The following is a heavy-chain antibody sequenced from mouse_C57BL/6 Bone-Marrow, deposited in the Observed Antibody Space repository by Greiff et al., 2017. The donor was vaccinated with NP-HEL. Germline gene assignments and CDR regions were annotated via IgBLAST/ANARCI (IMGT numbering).Heavy chain of an antibody. CDR3: ASDYPAWFAY. CDR2: IDPSDSYT. CDR1: GYTFTSYW. Sequence: QVQLQQPGAELVRPGTSVKLSCKASGYTFTSYWMHWVKQRPGQGLEWIGVIDPSDSYTNYIQKFNGKATLTADKSSSTAYMELRSLTSEDSAVYFCASDYPAWFAYWGQGTLVTVSA. V-gene: IGHV1-59*01. J-gene: IGHJ3*01. D-gene: IGHD2-4*01.